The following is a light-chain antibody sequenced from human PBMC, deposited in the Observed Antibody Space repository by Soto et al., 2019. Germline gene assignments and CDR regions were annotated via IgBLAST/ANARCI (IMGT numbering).Light chain of an antibody. CDR1: SSDVGGYNY. V-gene: IGLV2-14*01. Sequence: QSVLTQPASVSGSPGQSITISCTGTSSDVGGYNYVSWYQQHPGKAPKLIIYDVSSRPSGVSNRFSGSKSGNTASLTISGLQAEDEADYYCSSYTSSSTLDVVFGGGTKLTVL. CDR2: DVS. CDR3: SSYTSSSTLDVV. J-gene: IGLJ2*01.